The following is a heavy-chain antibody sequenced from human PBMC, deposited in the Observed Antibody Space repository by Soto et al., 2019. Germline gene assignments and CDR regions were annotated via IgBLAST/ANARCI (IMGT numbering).Heavy chain of an antibody. Sequence: SETLSLTCAVYGGSFSGDYWSCIRQPPGKGLEWIGEINHSGSTNYNPSLKSRVTISVDTSKNQFSLKLSSVTAADTAVYYCARGRGNGSSWFFYYFDYWGQGTLVTVSS. D-gene: IGHD6-13*01. CDR1: GGSFSGDY. J-gene: IGHJ4*02. V-gene: IGHV4-34*01. CDR3: ARGRGNGSSWFFYYFDY. CDR2: INHSGST.